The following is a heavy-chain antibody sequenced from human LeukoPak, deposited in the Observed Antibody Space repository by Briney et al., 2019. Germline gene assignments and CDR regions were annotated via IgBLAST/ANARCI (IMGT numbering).Heavy chain of an antibody. Sequence: SETLSLTCTVSGGSISSYYWSWIRQPPGKGLEWIGYIYYSGSTNYNPSLKSRVTISVDTSKNQFSLKLSSVTAADTAVYYCAREGYYDSNGYYNWYFDLWGRGTLVTVSS. CDR2: IYYSGST. V-gene: IGHV4-59*01. CDR3: AREGYYDSNGYYNWYFDL. D-gene: IGHD3-22*01. CDR1: GGSISSYY. J-gene: IGHJ2*01.